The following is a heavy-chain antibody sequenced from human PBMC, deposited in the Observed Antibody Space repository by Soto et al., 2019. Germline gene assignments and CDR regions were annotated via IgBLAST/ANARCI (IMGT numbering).Heavy chain of an antibody. J-gene: IGHJ4*02. D-gene: IGHD2-2*02. CDR2: TYRDDDK. CDR1: GFSLSTFGMA. V-gene: IGHV2-5*02. CDR3: AHRRKVDGLWYTLDY. Sequence: QITLKESGPTLVKPTQTLTLTCTFCGFSLSTFGMAVGWIRQPPGKALEWLALTYRDDDKHYRPSLHRRLPVTYHTSKNQVVLTMANMEPVDTAPYYCAHRRKVDGLWYTLDYCGQGTLVTVSS.